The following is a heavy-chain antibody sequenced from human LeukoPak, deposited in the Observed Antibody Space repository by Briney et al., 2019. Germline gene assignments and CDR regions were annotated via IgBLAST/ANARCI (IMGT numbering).Heavy chain of an antibody. J-gene: IGHJ4*02. CDR3: TRADYGGNSAFDY. CDR2: INSDGSGT. CDR1: GFTFSSYW. D-gene: IGHD4-23*01. V-gene: IGHV3-74*01. Sequence: GGSLRLSCAASGFTFSSYWMHWVRQAPGKGLVWVSRINSDGSGTGYADSAKGRFTISRDNAKNTLYLQMNSLRAEDTAVYYCTRADYGGNSAFDYWGQGTLVTVSS.